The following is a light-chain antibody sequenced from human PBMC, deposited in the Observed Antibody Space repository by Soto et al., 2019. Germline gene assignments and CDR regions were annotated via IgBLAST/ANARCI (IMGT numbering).Light chain of an antibody. J-gene: IGKJ4*01. CDR3: QQYNNWPRALT. V-gene: IGKV3-15*01. CDR2: GAS. Sequence: EIVMTQSPATLSVSPGERATLSCRASQSVSSNLAWYQQKPGQAPRLLIYGASTGATGIPARFSGSGSGTEFTLTISSLQSEDFAVYYCQQYNNWPRALTFGGGTKVEIK. CDR1: QSVSSN.